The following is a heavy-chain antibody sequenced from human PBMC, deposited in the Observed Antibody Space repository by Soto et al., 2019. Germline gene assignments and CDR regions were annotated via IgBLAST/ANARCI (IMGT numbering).Heavy chain of an antibody. Sequence: SVKVSCKASGGTFSSYAISWVRQAPGQGLEWMGGIIPIFGTANYAQKFQGRVTITADESTSTAYMELSSLRSEDTAVYYCARVEVPGVGSMVGWFDPWGQGTLVTVSS. CDR3: ARVEVPGVGSMVGWFDP. J-gene: IGHJ5*02. CDR2: IIPIFGTA. CDR1: GGTFSSYA. V-gene: IGHV1-69*13. D-gene: IGHD2-15*01.